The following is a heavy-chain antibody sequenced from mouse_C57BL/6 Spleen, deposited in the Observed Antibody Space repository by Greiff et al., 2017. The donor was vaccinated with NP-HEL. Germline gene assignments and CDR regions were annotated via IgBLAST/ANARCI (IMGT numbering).Heavy chain of an antibody. D-gene: IGHD2-3*01. CDR3: ARDGHFAY. CDR1: GSTFPRSA. V-gene: IGHV1-85*01. Sequence: QVQLKESGPELVKPGASVTFSCTASGSTFPRSALNWVPQRPGQGLEWIGWIYPRDGSTKYNEKFKGKATLTVDTSSSTAYMELDSRTSEDSAVYFCARDGHFAYWGQGTLVTVSA. J-gene: IGHJ3*01. CDR2: IYPRDGST.